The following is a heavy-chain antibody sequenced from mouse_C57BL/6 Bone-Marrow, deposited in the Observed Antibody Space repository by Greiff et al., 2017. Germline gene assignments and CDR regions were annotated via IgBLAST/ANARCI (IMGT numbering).Heavy chain of an antibody. V-gene: IGHV1-81*01. CDR3: ARSGGWLLRDFDY. CDR2: IYPRSGNT. CDR1: GYTFTSYG. D-gene: IGHD2-3*01. Sequence: VKLKESGAELARPGASVKLSCKASGYTFTSYGISWVKQRTGQGLEWIGEIYPRSGNTYYNEKFKGKATLTADKSSSTAYMELRSLTSEDSAVYFCARSGGWLLRDFDYWGQGTTLTVSS. J-gene: IGHJ2*01.